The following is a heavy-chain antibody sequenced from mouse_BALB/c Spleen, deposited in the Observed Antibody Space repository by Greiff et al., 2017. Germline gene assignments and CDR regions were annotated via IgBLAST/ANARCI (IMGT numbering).Heavy chain of an antibody. V-gene: IGHV5-6-3*01. CDR1: GFTFSSYG. D-gene: IGHD2-3*01. CDR2: INSNGGST. CDR3: ARNDGNYEARCAY. J-gene: IGHJ3*01. Sequence: DVMLVESGGGLVQPGGSLKLSCAASGFTFSSYGMSWVRQTPDKRLELVATINSNGGSTYYPDSVKGRFTISRDNAKNTLYLQMSSLKSEDTAMYYCARNDGNYEARCAYRGEGTLGTVSA.